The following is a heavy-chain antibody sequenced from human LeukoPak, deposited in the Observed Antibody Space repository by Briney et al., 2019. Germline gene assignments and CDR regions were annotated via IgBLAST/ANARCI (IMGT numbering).Heavy chain of an antibody. Sequence: PSETLSLTCTVSGGSISSYYWSWIRQPPGKGLEWIGYIYSSGSTTYNPSLKSRVTISVGRSKNQFSLKLSSVTAADTAVYYCARSLIGTFDIWGQGTMVTVSS. J-gene: IGHJ3*02. CDR1: GGSISSYY. CDR2: IYSSGST. D-gene: IGHD2-15*01. CDR3: ARSLIGTFDI. V-gene: IGHV4-59*01.